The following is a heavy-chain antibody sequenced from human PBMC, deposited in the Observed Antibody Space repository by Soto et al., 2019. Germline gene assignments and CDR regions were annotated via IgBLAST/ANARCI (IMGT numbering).Heavy chain of an antibody. D-gene: IGHD7-27*01. J-gene: IGHJ4*02. Sequence: SETLSLTCTVSGGSISSSSYYWGWIRQPPGKGLEWIGSIYYSGSTYYNPSLKSRVTISVDTSKNQFSLKLSFVTAADTAVYYCARMASTGARSYFDYWGQGTLVTVSS. V-gene: IGHV4-39*01. CDR2: IYYSGST. CDR1: GGSISSSSYY. CDR3: ARMASTGARSYFDY.